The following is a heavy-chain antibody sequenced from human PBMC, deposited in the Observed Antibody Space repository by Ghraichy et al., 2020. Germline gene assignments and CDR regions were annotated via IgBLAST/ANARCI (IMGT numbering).Heavy chain of an antibody. V-gene: IGHV2-70*11. J-gene: IGHJ6*02. CDR2: IDWDGDK. Sequence: SGPTLVKPTQTLTLTCTFSGFSLSTSGMSVSWIRQPPGKALEWLARIDWDGDKYYSTSLKTRLTISKDTSKNLVVLTMTNMDPADTATYYCARIRYDILTGYYTGYGMDVWGQGTTVTVSS. CDR3: ARIRYDILTGYYTGYGMDV. CDR1: GFSLSTSGMS. D-gene: IGHD3-9*01.